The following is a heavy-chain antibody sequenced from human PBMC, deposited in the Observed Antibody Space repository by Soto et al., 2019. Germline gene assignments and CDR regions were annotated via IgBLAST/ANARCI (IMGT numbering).Heavy chain of an antibody. V-gene: IGHV1-8*01. Sequence: ASVKVSCKAYGYTFTDYDINWVRQAAGQAPEWMGWMNPNTGNTAYAQKFQGRLTLTRDTSTDTAYMDLRRLTSEDTAVYYCTRGFSSYYDFWAQGTLVTVSS. J-gene: IGHJ4*02. D-gene: IGHD3-16*01. CDR2: MNPNTGNT. CDR3: TRGFSSYYDF. CDR1: GYTFTDYD.